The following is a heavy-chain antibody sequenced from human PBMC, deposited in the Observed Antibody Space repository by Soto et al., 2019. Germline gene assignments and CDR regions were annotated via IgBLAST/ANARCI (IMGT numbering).Heavy chain of an antibody. CDR3: AKASLQDRNAYGDFGEGEYFQH. V-gene: IGHV3-30*18. J-gene: IGHJ1*01. CDR1: GFTFSSYG. CDR2: ISYDGSNK. D-gene: IGHD4-17*01. Sequence: QVQLVESGGGVVQPGRSLRLSCAASGFTFSSYGMHWVRQAPGKGLEWMAVISYDGSNKYYADSVKGRFTISRDNYKNTLYLQRNSLRAEDTAVYYCAKASLQDRNAYGDFGEGEYFQHWVQGTLVTVS.